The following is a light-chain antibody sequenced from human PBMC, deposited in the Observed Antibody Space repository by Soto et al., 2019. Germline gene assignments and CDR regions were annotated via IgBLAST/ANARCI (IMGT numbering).Light chain of an antibody. CDR3: QQYGRSPWT. J-gene: IGKJ1*01. CDR2: GAS. Sequence: DTVMTQSPVTLSGSPGERVTLSCRASQGIISNLAWYQQKRGQAPRVLIYGASTRATGVPDRFSGSGSGTEFTLTITSLQSEDSAIYYCQQYGRSPWTFGQGTKV. V-gene: IGKV3-15*01. CDR1: QGIISN.